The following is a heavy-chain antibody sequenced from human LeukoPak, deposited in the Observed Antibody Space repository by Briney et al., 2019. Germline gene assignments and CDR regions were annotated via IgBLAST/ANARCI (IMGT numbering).Heavy chain of an antibody. CDR1: GFTFTSYW. D-gene: IGHD1/OR15-1a*01. CDR3: ARWRTYIQGSFDP. CDR2: IKGDGSDK. J-gene: IGHJ5*02. Sequence: PGGSLRLSCAASGFTFTSYWMGWVRQAPGKGLEWVAHIKGDGSDKEYVDSVKGRFTISGDNAKNSLYLQMNSLRAEDTAVYYCARWRTYIQGSFDPWGQGTLVTVSS. V-gene: IGHV3-7*05.